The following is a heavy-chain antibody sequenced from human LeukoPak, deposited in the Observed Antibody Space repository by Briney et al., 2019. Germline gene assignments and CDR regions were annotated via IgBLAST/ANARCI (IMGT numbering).Heavy chain of an antibody. J-gene: IGHJ6*03. D-gene: IGHD6-6*01. CDR1: XGSIXSXX. V-gene: IGHV4-4*07. Sequence: LXXXXTVXXGSIXSXXWSWIRQPAGKXLEWIGRIYTSGSTNYNPSLKSRVTMSVDTSKNQFSLKLSSVTAADTAVYYCARDVVAARLPPYYYYYMDVWGKGTTVTVSS. CDR2: IYTSGST. CDR3: ARDVVAARLPPYYYYYMDV.